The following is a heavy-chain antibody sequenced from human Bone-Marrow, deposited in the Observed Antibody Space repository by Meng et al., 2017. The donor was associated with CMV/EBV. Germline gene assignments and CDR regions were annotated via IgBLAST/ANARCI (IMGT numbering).Heavy chain of an antibody. V-gene: IGHV1-69*05. CDR1: GGTFSSYA. Sequence: SVKVSCKASGGTFSSYAISWVRQAPGQGLEWMGGIIPIFGTANYAQKFQGRVTITTDGSTSTAYMELSSLRSEDTAVYYCARENCSSTSCYYGMDVWGQGTTVTVSS. J-gene: IGHJ6*02. CDR2: IIPIFGTA. CDR3: ARENCSSTSCYYGMDV. D-gene: IGHD2-2*01.